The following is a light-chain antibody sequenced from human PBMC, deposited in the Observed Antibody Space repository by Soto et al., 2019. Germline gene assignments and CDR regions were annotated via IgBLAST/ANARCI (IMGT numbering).Light chain of an antibody. V-gene: IGKV1-5*01. Sequence: IQKIQCPSTLSGSIGERAPITCRASQGISSYLAWYQQKPGKAPKLLIYDASSLESGVPSRFSGSGSGTEFTPTISSLQPDDFATYYCQQWGTFGQGTKVDIK. CDR3: QQWGT. J-gene: IGKJ1*01. CDR1: QGISSY. CDR2: DAS.